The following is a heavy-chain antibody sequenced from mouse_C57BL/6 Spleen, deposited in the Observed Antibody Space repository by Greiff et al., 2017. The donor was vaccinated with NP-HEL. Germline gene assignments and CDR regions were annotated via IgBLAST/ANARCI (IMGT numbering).Heavy chain of an antibody. J-gene: IGHJ3*01. V-gene: IGHV1-26*01. CDR3: ASYGNYTAWFAY. D-gene: IGHD2-1*01. CDR2: INPNNGGT. CDR1: GYTFTDYY. Sequence: EVQLQQSGPELVKPGASVKISCKASGYTFTDYYMNWVKQSHGKSLEWIGDINPNNGGTSYNQKFKGKATLTVDKSSSTAYMELRSLTSEDSAVYYCASYGNYTAWFAYWGQGTLVTVSA.